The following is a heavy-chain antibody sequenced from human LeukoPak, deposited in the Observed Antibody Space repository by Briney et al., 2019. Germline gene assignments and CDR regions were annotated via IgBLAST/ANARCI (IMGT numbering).Heavy chain of an antibody. CDR2: ISGSGGST. V-gene: IGHV3-23*01. D-gene: IGHD2-2*01. Sequence: GGSLRLSCAASGFTLSSYAMSWVRQAPGKGPEWVSAISGSGGSTYYADSVKGRFTISRDNSKNTLYLQMNSLRAEDTAVYYCAKDIGYCSSTSCSGGDYYYYYYMDVRGKGATVTVSS. CDR3: AKDIGYCSSTSCSGGDYYYYYYMDV. J-gene: IGHJ6*03. CDR1: GFTLSSYA.